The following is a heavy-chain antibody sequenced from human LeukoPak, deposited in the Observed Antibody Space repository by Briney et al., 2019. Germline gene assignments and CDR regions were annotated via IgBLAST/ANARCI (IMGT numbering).Heavy chain of an antibody. V-gene: IGHV4-4*07. CDR2: IYTSGST. CDR3: AREYGDFDY. D-gene: IGHD4-17*01. J-gene: IGHJ4*02. Sequence: SETLSPTCAVYGGSFSGYYWSWIRQPAGKGLEWIGRIYTSGSTNYNPSLKSRVTMSVDTSKNQFSLKLNSVTAADTAVYYCAREYGDFDYWGQGTLVTVSS. CDR1: GGSFSGYY.